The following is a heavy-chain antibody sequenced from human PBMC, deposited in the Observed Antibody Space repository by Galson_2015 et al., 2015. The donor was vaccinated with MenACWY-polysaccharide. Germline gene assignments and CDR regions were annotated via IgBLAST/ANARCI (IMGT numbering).Heavy chain of an antibody. Sequence: SLRLSCAASGFTFSNYWMGWLRQAPGKGLEWVAIIKGDGSVNLYEDSVRGRFTISSDTAKNSLYLQMDSLRAEDTAIYYCARDPAFGAVDLWGQGTMVIVSS. CDR2: IKGDGSVN. J-gene: IGHJ3*01. CDR3: ARDPAFGAVDL. D-gene: IGHD3-16*01. V-gene: IGHV3-7*01. CDR1: GFTFSNYW.